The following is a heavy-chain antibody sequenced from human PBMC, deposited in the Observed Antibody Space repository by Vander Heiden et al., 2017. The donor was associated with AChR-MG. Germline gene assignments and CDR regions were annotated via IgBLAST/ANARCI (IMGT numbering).Heavy chain of an antibody. CDR3: ARAPGHTAPPVDY. V-gene: IGHV3-11*01. Sequence: QVQLVESGGGLVKPGGSLRLSCAASGFTFSDYYMSWIRQAPGKGLEWVSYISSSGSTIYYADAVKGRFTISRDNAKNSMYLQMKRMRAEDTAVYYFARAPGHTAPPVDYWGQGTLVTVSS. J-gene: IGHJ4*02. CDR2: ISSSGSTI. D-gene: IGHD5-18*01. CDR1: GFTFSDYY.